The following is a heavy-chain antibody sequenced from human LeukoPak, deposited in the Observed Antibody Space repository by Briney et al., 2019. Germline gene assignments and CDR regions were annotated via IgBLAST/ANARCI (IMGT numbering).Heavy chain of an antibody. D-gene: IGHD4-23*01. J-gene: IGHJ6*03. CDR2: IIPIFGTA. CDR3: ARSAGGPYYYYMDV. Sequence: GASVKVSCKASGCTFTGYYIHWVRQAPGQGLEWMGGIIPIFGTANYVQKFQGRVMITADESTSTAYMELSSLRSEDTAVYYCARSAGGPYYYYMDVWGKGTTVTISS. V-gene: IGHV1-69*13. CDR1: GCTFTGYY.